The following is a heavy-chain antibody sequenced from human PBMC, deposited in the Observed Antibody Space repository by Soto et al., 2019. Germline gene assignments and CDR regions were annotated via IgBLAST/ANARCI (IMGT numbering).Heavy chain of an antibody. Sequence: EVQLVESGGGLVQPGGSLRLSCAASGFTVSSNYMSWVRQAPGKGLEWVSIIYSGGSTYYADSVRGRFTVSRDNSKNTLYIQRNSLRAGDTAVYYCLSAIDYWGQGTLVTVSS. V-gene: IGHV3-66*01. CDR3: LSAIDY. J-gene: IGHJ4*02. CDR1: GFTVSSNY. CDR2: IYSGGST.